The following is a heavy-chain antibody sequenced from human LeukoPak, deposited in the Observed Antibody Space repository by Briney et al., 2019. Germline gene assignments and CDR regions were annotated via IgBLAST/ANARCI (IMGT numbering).Heavy chain of an antibody. V-gene: IGHV3-21*01. D-gene: IGHD4-23*01. Sequence: GGSLRLSCAASGFSFSNCSMNWVRQAPGKGLEWVSSISSSSTYIYYADSLEGRFTISRDNVRNSLYLQMNSLRAEDTAVYYCPGDYEGNLAFDIWGQGTMVTVSS. CDR3: PGDYEGNLAFDI. CDR1: GFSFSNCS. J-gene: IGHJ3*02. CDR2: ISSSSTYI.